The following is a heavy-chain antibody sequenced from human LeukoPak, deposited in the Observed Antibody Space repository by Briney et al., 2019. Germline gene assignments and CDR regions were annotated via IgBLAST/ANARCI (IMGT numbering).Heavy chain of an antibody. CDR1: GYSISSGYY. D-gene: IGHD3-3*01. CDR2: FYHSGST. V-gene: IGHV4-38-2*01. Sequence: PSETLSLTXGVSGYSISSGYYWGRIRQPPGKGLEWIGSFYHSGSTYYNPSLKSRVTMSEDTSRNQLSLKLSSVTAADTAMYYCARSFGQSRFDYWGQGILVTVSS. CDR3: ARSFGQSRFDY. J-gene: IGHJ4*02.